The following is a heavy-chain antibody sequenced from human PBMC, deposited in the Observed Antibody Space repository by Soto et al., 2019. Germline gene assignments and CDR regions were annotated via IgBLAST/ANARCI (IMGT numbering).Heavy chain of an antibody. D-gene: IGHD3-9*01. Sequence: SETLSLTCTVSGGSISSSSYYWGWIRQPPGKGLEWIGSIYYSGSTYYNPSLKSRVTISVDTSKNQFSLKLSSVTAADTAVYYCATIPLILRYFDYWGQGTLVTVSS. CDR2: IYYSGST. J-gene: IGHJ4*02. V-gene: IGHV4-39*01. CDR3: ATIPLILRYFDY. CDR1: GGSISSSSYY.